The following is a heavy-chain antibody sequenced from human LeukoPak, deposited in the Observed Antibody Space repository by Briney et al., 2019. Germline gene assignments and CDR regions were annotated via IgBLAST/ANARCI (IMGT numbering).Heavy chain of an antibody. CDR1: GGSISGDY. D-gene: IGHD2-8*01. CDR2: INTSGNT. V-gene: IGHV4-4*07. J-gene: IGHJ3*02. CDR3: AGLGGYCTNSVCYSTFDI. Sequence: SETLSLTCTVSGGSISGDYWSWIRQPAGKGLEWIGRINTSGNTNYNPSLKSRVTMSVDTSKNQISLKLSSVTAADTAVYYCAGLGGYCTNSVCYSTFDIWGQGTMVTVSS.